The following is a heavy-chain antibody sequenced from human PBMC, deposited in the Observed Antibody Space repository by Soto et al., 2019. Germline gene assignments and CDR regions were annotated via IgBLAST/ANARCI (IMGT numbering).Heavy chain of an antibody. V-gene: IGHV1-69*13. J-gene: IGHJ5*02. D-gene: IGHD2-15*01. CDR1: GGTFSNYA. Sequence: SVKVSCKASGGTFSNYAISWVRRAPGQGLEWMGGIIAIYGTANYAQQFQDRVTITADECTSTAYMELSSLTSERRGECYCARDLGGCSAGSCRYNWFDPWGQGTLVTVSS. CDR3: ARDLGGCSAGSCRYNWFDP. CDR2: IIAIYGTA.